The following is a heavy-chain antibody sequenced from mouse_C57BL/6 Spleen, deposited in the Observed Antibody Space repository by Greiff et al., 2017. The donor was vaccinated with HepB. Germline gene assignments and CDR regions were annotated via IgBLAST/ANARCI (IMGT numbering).Heavy chain of an antibody. V-gene: IGHV5-9-1*02. CDR1: GFTFSSYA. Sequence: EVQLVESGEGLVKPGGSLKLSCAASGFTFSSYAMSWVRQTPEKRLEWVAYISSGGDYIYYADTVKGRFTISRDNARNTLYLQMSSLKSEDTAMYYCTRVRDSSGYGAMDYWGQGTSVTVSS. CDR3: TRVRDSSGYGAMDY. J-gene: IGHJ4*01. D-gene: IGHD3-2*02. CDR2: ISSGGDYI.